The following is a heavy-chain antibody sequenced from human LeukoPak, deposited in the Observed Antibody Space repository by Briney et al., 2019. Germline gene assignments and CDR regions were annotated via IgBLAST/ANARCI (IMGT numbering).Heavy chain of an antibody. CDR2: IYYRGST. D-gene: IGHD4-17*01. CDR3: ARGGDYGDLRYFDY. CDR1: GGSINNYY. J-gene: IGHJ4*02. V-gene: IGHV4-59*01. Sequence: SETLSLTCTVSGGSINNYYWSWIRQPPGKGLEWIVYIYYRGSTNYNPSLKSRVTFSVDTSKNQFSLKLNSVTAADTAVYYCARGGDYGDLRYFDYWGQGTLVTASS.